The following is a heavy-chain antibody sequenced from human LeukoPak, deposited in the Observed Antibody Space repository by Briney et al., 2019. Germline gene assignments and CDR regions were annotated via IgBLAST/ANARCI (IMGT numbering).Heavy chain of an antibody. CDR2: VSPFNGNT. CDR1: GYTFSSYG. Sequence: ASVKVSRKASGYTFSSYGIIWVQQAPGQGLQWMGWVSPFNGNTDYAPKLQGRVTMTTDTSTTTAYMELRSLTSDDTAVYYCARRGGSYSHSDFWGQGTLVTVSS. V-gene: IGHV1-18*01. CDR3: ARRGGSYSHSDF. D-gene: IGHD1-26*01. J-gene: IGHJ4*02.